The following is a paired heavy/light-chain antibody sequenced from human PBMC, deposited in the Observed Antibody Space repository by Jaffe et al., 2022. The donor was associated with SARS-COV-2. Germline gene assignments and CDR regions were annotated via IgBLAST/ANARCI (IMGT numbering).Heavy chain of an antibody. CDR2: IYSSGST. V-gene: IGHV4-61*02. J-gene: IGHJ4*02. CDR3: ARGYFDISGYGPLFDY. Sequence: QVQLQESGPGLVNPSQTLSLTCTVSGGSISSASYYWSWIRQPAGKGLEWIGRIYSSGSTSYNPSLKSRVTISVDTSKNQFSLNLSSVTAADTAVYYCARGYFDISGYGPLFDYWGQGTLVTVSS. CDR1: GGSISSASYY. D-gene: IGHD3-22*01.
Light chain of an antibody. CDR1: QSVSSTY. CDR3: QQYGNSPQT. CDR2: GAS. Sequence: EIVLTQSPGTLSLSPGERATLSCRASQSVSSTYLAWYQQKPGQAPRLLIYGASSRATGIPDRISGSGSGTDFTLTISRLEPEDFAVYYCQQYGNSPQTFGQGTKVEIK. V-gene: IGKV3-20*01. J-gene: IGKJ1*01.